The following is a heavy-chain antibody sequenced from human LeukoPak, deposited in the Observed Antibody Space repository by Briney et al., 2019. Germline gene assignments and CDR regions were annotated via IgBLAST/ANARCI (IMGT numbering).Heavy chain of an antibody. CDR1: GFTFSSFG. CDR3: ARYCSGACYSGVDY. CDR2: ILYDNK. V-gene: IGHV3-33*05. Sequence: GGSLRLSCVASGFTFSSFGMHWVRQAPGRGLEWVALILYDNKYYIDSVKGGFTISRDNSKNTLYLQMDSLRAEDTAVYYCARYCSGACYSGVDYWGQGTLVTVPS. J-gene: IGHJ4*02. D-gene: IGHD2-21*01.